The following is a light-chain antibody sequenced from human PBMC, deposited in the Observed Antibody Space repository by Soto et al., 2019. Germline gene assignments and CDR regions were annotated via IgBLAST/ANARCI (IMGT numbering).Light chain of an antibody. CDR1: QDISSY. V-gene: IGKV1-39*01. CDR2: AAS. CDR3: QQSYMDPIT. J-gene: IGKJ5*01. Sequence: IQVTQSPSSLSASVGDRVTITCRASQDISSYLAWYQQKPGKAPTLLIYAASTLQSGVPSRFSGSGGGTDFTLSISSVQPEDFATYFCQQSYMDPITFGQGTRLEIK.